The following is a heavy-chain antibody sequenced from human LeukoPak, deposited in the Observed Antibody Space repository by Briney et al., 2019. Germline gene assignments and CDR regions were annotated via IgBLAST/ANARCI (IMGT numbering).Heavy chain of an antibody. D-gene: IGHD3-3*01. CDR3: ARLRLYYDFWSGYPPFDY. Sequence: SETLSLTCTVSGGSISSSSYYWGWIRQPPGKGLEWIGSIYYSGSTYYNPTLKSQVTISVDTSKNQFSLKLSSVTAADTAVYYCARLRLYYDFWSGYPPFDYWGQGTLVTVSS. V-gene: IGHV4-39*01. CDR2: IYYSGST. J-gene: IGHJ4*02. CDR1: GGSISSSSYY.